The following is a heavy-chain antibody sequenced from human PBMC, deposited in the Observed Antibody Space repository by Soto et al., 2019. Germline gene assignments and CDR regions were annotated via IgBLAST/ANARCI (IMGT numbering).Heavy chain of an antibody. Sequence: QVQLQESGPGLVKPSQTLSLTCTVSGGSISSGGYYWSWIRQHPGKGLEWIGYIYYSGSTYYNPSLKMRVTISVDPSKNQFSLKLSSVTAADTAVYYCARDYDILTGYYGGGGVFDPWGQGTLVTVSS. CDR1: GGSISSGGYY. CDR3: ARDYDILTGYYGGGGVFDP. CDR2: IYYSGST. D-gene: IGHD3-9*01. J-gene: IGHJ5*02. V-gene: IGHV4-31*03.